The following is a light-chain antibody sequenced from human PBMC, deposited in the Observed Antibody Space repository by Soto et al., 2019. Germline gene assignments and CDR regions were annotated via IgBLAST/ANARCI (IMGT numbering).Light chain of an antibody. Sequence: EIVLTQSPGTLSLSPVEIATLSFRASHSVTRYVAWYQQKPGQAPRLLISDASGRATGIPDRFSGSGSETDFSLTINRLEPEDFAVYFCQQYGSSPITCGQGTRREIK. CDR2: DAS. J-gene: IGKJ5*01. CDR3: QQYGSSPIT. V-gene: IGKV3-20*01. CDR1: HSVTRY.